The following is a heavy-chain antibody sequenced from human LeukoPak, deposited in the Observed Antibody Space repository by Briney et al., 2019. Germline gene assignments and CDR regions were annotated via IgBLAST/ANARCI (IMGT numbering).Heavy chain of an antibody. J-gene: IGHJ3*02. V-gene: IGHV3-48*03. CDR3: AKDIRITMVRGVTDAFDI. Sequence: PGGSLRLSCAASGFTFSSYEMNWVRQAPGKGLEWVSYISSSGSTIYYADSVKGRFTISRDNAKNSLYLQMNSLRAEDTALYYCAKDIRITMVRGVTDAFDIWGQGTMVTVSS. CDR1: GFTFSSYE. CDR2: ISSSGSTI. D-gene: IGHD3-10*01.